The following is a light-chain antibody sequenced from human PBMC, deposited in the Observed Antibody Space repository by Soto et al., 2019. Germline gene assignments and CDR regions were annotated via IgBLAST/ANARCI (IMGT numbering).Light chain of an antibody. CDR1: QTVGTY. CDR2: GAS. Sequence: ETLMTQSPASLSVSPGERATLSCRASQTVGTYLAWYQQKPGQAPRLLIYGASTRAIGIPIRFSGSGSGTEFTLTISSLQSEDFAFYYCQQYSDWPVTFGPGTKVDFK. J-gene: IGKJ3*01. CDR3: QQYSDWPVT. V-gene: IGKV3-15*01.